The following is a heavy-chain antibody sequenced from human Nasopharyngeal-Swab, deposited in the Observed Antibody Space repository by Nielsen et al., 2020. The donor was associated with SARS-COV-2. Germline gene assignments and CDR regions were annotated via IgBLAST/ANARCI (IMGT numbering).Heavy chain of an antibody. Sequence: GESLKISCAASGFTFSSYEMNWVRQAPGKGLEWVSYISSSGSTIYYADSVKGRFTISRDNAKNSLYLQMNSLRAEDTAVYYCARDYGDYERMQYYYYYGTDVWGQGTTVTVSS. CDR3: ARDYGDYERMQYYYYYGTDV. J-gene: IGHJ6*02. CDR1: GFTFSSYE. V-gene: IGHV3-48*03. CDR2: ISSSGSTI. D-gene: IGHD4-17*01.